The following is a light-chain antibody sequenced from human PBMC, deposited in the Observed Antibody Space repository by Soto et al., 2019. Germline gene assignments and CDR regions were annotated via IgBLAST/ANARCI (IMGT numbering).Light chain of an antibody. CDR1: STDVGGYNF. Sequence: QSALTQPPSASGSPGQSGTISFTGTSTDVGGYNFVSWYQQHPDKAPKLILYDVTKRPLGVPDRFSGSKSGNTASLTVSGLQAEDEADYYCSSYAGSNNPYVFGTGTKV. V-gene: IGLV2-8*01. J-gene: IGLJ1*01. CDR2: DVT. CDR3: SSYAGSNNPYV.